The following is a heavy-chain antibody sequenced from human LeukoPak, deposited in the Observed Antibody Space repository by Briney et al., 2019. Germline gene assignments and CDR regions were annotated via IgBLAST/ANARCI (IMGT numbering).Heavy chain of an antibody. D-gene: IGHD2-15*01. CDR1: GYTFTSYY. J-gene: IGHJ5*02. Sequence: GASVKVSCKASGYTFTSYYMHWVRQAPGQGLEWMGIINPSGGSTSYAQKFQGRVTMTRDTSTSTVYMELSSLRSEDMAVYYCAVRLLIVVVVAATRLPFWFDPWGQGTLVTVSS. V-gene: IGHV1-46*01. CDR2: INPSGGST. CDR3: AVRLLIVVVVAATRLPFWFDP.